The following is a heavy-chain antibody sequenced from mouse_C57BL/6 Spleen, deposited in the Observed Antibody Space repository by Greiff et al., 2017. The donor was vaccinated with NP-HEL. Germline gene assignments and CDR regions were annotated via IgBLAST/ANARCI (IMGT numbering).Heavy chain of an antibody. CDR1: GFTFSSYG. Sequence: EVKVVESGGDLVKPGGSLKLSCAASGFTFSSYGMSWVRQTPDKRLEWVATISSGGSYTYYPDSVKGRFTISRDNAKNTLYLQMSSLKSEDTAMYYCARQFDYGSSCDYWGQGTTLTVSS. CDR3: ARQFDYGSSCDY. J-gene: IGHJ2*01. V-gene: IGHV5-6*01. D-gene: IGHD1-1*01. CDR2: ISSGGSYT.